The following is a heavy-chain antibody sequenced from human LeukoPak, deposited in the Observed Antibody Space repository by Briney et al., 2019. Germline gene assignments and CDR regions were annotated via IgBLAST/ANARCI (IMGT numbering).Heavy chain of an antibody. CDR3: ARRGITYSRTFFDY. Sequence: PSETLSLTCAVYGGSFSGYYWSWIRQPPGRGLEWIGEINHSGSTNYNPSLKSRVTISVDTSKNQFSLKVNSVTAADTALYFCARRGITYSRTFFDYWGQGTLVTVSS. CDR1: GGSFSGYY. J-gene: IGHJ4*02. CDR2: INHSGST. D-gene: IGHD6-13*01. V-gene: IGHV4-34*01.